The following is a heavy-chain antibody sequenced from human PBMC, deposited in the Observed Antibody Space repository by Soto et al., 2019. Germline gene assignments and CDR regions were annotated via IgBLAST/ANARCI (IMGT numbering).Heavy chain of an antibody. CDR1: GFSISDYG. J-gene: IGHJ6*02. CDR2: ISYDGSNT. D-gene: IGHD1-26*01. V-gene: IGHV3-30*18. Sequence: QAQLVESGGGVVQPGWSLRLSCAASGFSISDYGMEWVRQAPGKGLGWVALISYDGSNTYYADSVKGRFTISRDNSKDTLFLQMTGLRREDTAVYYCAKGAGDRLSLGMDVWGQGTTVTVSS. CDR3: AKGAGDRLSLGMDV.